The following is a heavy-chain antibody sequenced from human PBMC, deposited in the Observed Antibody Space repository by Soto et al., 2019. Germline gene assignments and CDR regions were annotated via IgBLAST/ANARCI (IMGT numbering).Heavy chain of an antibody. D-gene: IGHD1-26*01. Sequence: ASVKVSCKASGYTFTGYYMHWVRQAPGQGLEWMGWINPNSGGTNYAQKFQGRVTMTRDTSISTAYMELSRLRSDDTAVYYCAGPYSGSYNLDYWGQGTLVTVSS. J-gene: IGHJ4*02. CDR3: AGPYSGSYNLDY. V-gene: IGHV1-2*02. CDR1: GYTFTGYY. CDR2: INPNSGGT.